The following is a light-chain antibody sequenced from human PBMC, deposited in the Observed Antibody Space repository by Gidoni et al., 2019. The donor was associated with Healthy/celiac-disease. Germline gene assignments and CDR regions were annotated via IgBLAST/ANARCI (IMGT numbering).Light chain of an antibody. J-gene: IGKJ2*01. Sequence: DIQMTQSPSTLSASVGDRVTITCRASQSISSCLAWYQQKPGKAPKLLIYKASSLESGVPSRFTASGSVTEFTLTISSLQPDDFATYYCQQYNSYPYTFGQGTKLEIK. CDR2: KAS. CDR1: QSISSC. V-gene: IGKV1-5*03. CDR3: QQYNSYPYT.